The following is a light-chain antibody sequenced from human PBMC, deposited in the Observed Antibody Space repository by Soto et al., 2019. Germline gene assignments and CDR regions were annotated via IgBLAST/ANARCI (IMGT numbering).Light chain of an antibody. CDR2: QVS. CDR1: SSDIGAYNS. Sequence: QSVLTQPASVSGSPGQSITISCTGTSSDIGAYNSVSWYQQYPGKAPKLIVFQVSFRPSAVSDRFSGSKSDNTASLTISGLQTEDEADYYCLSYTASSTLVFGTGTKVTVL. J-gene: IGLJ1*01. V-gene: IGLV2-14*01. CDR3: LSYTASSTLV.